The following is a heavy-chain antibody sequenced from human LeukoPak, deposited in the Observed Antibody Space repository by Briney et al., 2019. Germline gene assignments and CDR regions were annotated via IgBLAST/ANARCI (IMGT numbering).Heavy chain of an antibody. V-gene: IGHV4-59*12. D-gene: IGHD2-8*01. CDR3: AQNGQTGFSFDP. Sequence: SETLSLTCTVSGGSISRYCWSWIRQPPGKRLEWIGSIYGSGNINYNPSLKSRVTISVDTSKNQFSLKLNSVTAADTAVYYCAQNGQTGFSFDPWGQGTLVTVSS. CDR1: GGSISRYC. J-gene: IGHJ5*02. CDR2: IYGSGNI.